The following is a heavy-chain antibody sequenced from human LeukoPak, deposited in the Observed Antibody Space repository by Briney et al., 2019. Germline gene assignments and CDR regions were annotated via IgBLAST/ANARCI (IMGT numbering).Heavy chain of an antibody. CDR1: GYTFNNYF. D-gene: IGHD2-8*01. Sequence: ASVKVSCKASGYTFNNYFISWVRQAPGRGLEWVGWISPHSHTTHYAEKVQGRVTMTTNTSTTTVYMDLRSLRSDDTAVYFCARGQSMYYWGQGTPVTVSS. CDR3: ARGQSMYY. V-gene: IGHV1-18*01. J-gene: IGHJ4*02. CDR2: ISPHSHTT.